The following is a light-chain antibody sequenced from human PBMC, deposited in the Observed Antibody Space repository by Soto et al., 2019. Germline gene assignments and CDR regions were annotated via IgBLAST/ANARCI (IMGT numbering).Light chain of an antibody. V-gene: IGKV3-20*01. J-gene: IGKJ2*01. CDR1: QRISSSQ. Sequence: EIVLTQSPGTVSVSPGERTTLFCRASQRISSSQLAWYQQKPGRAPRLLIYGGSTRATGIPDRFSGSGSGTDFTLTIRRLEPEDFALYYCQQYGSAVGYSFGQGTKLEIK. CDR2: GGS. CDR3: QQYGSAVGYS.